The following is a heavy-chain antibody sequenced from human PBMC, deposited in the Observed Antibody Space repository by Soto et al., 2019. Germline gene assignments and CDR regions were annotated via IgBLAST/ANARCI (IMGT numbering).Heavy chain of an antibody. J-gene: IGHJ4*02. CDR1: GYPFTAFD. D-gene: IGHD2-15*01. CDR3: VRQPGGVATPGDDY. V-gene: IGHV1-8*01. Sequence: QVQLVQSGAEVKKPGASVKVSCEASGYPFTAFDINWVRQAAGQGLEWMGWMNPSSGDSAFAQRFQDRITMTRPTSISTAYMELSRLTSDDTAVYYWVRQPGGVATPGDDYWCQGTLVTVS. CDR2: MNPSSGDS.